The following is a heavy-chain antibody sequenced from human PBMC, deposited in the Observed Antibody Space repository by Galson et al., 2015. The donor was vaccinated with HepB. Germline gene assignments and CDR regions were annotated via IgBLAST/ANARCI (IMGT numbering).Heavy chain of an antibody. V-gene: IGHV1-18*01. CDR3: ARAAHSSGYYSSTFDY. J-gene: IGHJ4*02. Sequence: SVKVSCKASGYTFTSYGISWVRQAPGQGLEWMGWISAYNGNTNYAQKLQGRVTMTTDTSTSTACMELSSLRSEDTAVYYCARAAHSSGYYSSTFDYWGQGTLVTVSS. CDR1: GYTFTSYG. D-gene: IGHD3-22*01. CDR2: ISAYNGNT.